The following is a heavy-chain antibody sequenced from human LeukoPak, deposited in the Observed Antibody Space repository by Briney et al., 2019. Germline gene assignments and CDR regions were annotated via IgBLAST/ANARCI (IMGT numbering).Heavy chain of an antibody. D-gene: IGHD2-2*01. CDR1: GYSFTSYW. CDR2: IYPGDSDS. J-gene: IGHJ4*02. CDR3: ARRTPSRSSTTTSFDY. V-gene: IGHV5-51*01. Sequence: GESLKTSCKGSGYSFTSYWIGWVRQMPGKGLEWMGIIYPGDSDSIYSPSFQGQVTISADRSISTAYLQWSSLKASDTAMYYCARRTPSRSSTTTSFDYWGQGTLVTVSS.